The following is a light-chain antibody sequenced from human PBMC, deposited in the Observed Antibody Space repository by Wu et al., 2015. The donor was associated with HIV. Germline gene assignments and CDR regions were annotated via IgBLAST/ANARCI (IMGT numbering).Light chain of an antibody. CDR3: QQYNNWPPAWT. Sequence: EIVMTQSPATLSVSPGERATLSCRASQSVSSNLAWYQQKPGQAPRLLIYGASTRATGIPARFSGSGSGTEFTLTISSMQSEDFAVYYCQQYNNWPPAWTFGQGTKLE. V-gene: IGKV3-15*01. CDR1: QSVSSN. J-gene: IGKJ2*02. CDR2: GAS.